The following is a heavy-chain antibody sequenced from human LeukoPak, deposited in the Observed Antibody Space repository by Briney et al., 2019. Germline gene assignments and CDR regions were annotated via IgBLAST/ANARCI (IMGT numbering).Heavy chain of an antibody. D-gene: IGHD2-2*01. CDR2: ISGSGGST. J-gene: IGHJ6*03. CDR3: AKTREYYYYYYMDV. Sequence: HAGGSLRLSCAASGFTFSSYAMSWVRQAPGKGLECVSAISGSGGSTYYADSVKGRFTISRDNSKNTLYLQMNSLRAEDTAVYYCAKTREYYYYYYMDVWGKGTTVTVSS. CDR1: GFTFSSYA. V-gene: IGHV3-23*01.